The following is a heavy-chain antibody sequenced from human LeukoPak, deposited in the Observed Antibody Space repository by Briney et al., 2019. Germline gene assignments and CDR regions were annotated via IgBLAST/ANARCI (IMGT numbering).Heavy chain of an antibody. Sequence: PSQTLSLTCTVSGGSISSGGYYWSWIRPHPGKGLEWIGYINYSGSTYYTPSLKSRVTISVDTSKNQFSLRLSSVTAADTAVYFCARVGSSFPFDYWGQGTLVTVSS. CDR1: GGSISSGGYY. V-gene: IGHV4-31*03. CDR3: ARVGSSFPFDY. D-gene: IGHD6-6*01. J-gene: IGHJ4*02. CDR2: INYSGST.